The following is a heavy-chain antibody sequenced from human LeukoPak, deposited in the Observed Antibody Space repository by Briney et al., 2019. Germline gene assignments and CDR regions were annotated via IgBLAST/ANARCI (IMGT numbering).Heavy chain of an antibody. V-gene: IGHV3-23*01. J-gene: IGHJ4*02. D-gene: IGHD2-21*01. CDR3: AKDYVVGSIDY. CDR2: IDKIGVGT. CDR1: GFTFISFA. Sequence: PGGSLRLSCAASGFTFISFAMSWIRQAPGKGLEWVSSIDKIGVGTYYADSVRGRFTISRDNSKNTLFLQMNSLRAEDSAVYYCAKDYVVGSIDYWGQGTLVTVSS.